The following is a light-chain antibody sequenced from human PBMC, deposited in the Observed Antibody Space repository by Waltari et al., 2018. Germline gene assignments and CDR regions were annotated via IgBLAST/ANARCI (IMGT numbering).Light chain of an antibody. CDR1: SSDVGGYNY. CDR3: ISYTTSNTWV. V-gene: IGLV2-14*01. Sequence: QSALTQPASVSGSPGQSITISCTGSSSDVGGYNYVSWYQQHPGKAPKLMTYHVSERPSGVSKRFAGSKSGNTASLTISGLQAEDEADYYCISYTTSNTWVFGGGTKLTVL. CDR2: HVS. J-gene: IGLJ3*02.